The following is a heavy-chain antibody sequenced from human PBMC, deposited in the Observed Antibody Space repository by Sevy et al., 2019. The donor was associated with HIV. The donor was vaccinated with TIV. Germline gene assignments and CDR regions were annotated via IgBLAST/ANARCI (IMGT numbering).Heavy chain of an antibody. CDR2: ISPHNGDT. CDR1: GYTFTTYH. J-gene: IGHJ4*02. V-gene: IGHV1-18*01. D-gene: IGHD2-15*01. CDR3: ARTHCSGGRCYSLAY. Sequence: ASVKVSCKISGYTFTTYHITWVRQAPGQGPECMGRISPHNGDTNYAPKFQGRVTMIKDKSTSTAYMELRSLRSDDTAVYYRARTHCSGGRCYSLAYWGQGTLVTVSS.